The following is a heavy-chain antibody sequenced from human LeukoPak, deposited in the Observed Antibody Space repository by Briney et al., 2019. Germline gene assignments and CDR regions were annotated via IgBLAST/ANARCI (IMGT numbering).Heavy chain of an antibody. CDR2: LSAYNGNT. CDR1: GYTFTSYG. Sequence: GASVKVSCKASGYTFTSYGISWVRQAPGQGLEWMGWLSAYNGNTNYAQKLQGRVTMTTDTSTTTAYMELRSLRSDDTAVFYCARDRYTYGQNYFDYWGQGSLVTVSS. D-gene: IGHD5-18*01. J-gene: IGHJ4*02. CDR3: ARDRYTYGQNYFDY. V-gene: IGHV1-18*01.